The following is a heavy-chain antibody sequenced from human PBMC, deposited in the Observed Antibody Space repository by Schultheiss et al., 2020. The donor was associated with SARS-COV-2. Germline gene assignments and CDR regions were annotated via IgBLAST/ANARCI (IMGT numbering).Heavy chain of an antibody. CDR2: ISGSGGST. V-gene: IGHV3-21*01. J-gene: IGHJ6*03. D-gene: IGHD3-3*01. Sequence: GGSLRLSCAASGFTFSSYGMHWVRQAPGKGLEWVSAISGSGGSTYYADSVKGRFTISRDNAKNSLYLQMNSLRAEDTAVYYCARGSNDFWSGYSYSFMDVWGKGTTVTVSS. CDR3: ARGSNDFWSGYSYSFMDV. CDR1: GFTFSSYG.